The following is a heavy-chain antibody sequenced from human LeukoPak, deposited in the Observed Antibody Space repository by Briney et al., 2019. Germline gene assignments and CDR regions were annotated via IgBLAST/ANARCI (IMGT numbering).Heavy chain of an antibody. CDR3: ARQSTIAAARIDP. Sequence: SETLSLTCAVYGGSFSGYYWGWIRQPPGRGLEWIANIYYSGSAYYSPSLKSRVTVSIDTSKNQFSLKLNSVTAADTAVYYCARQSTIAAARIDPWGQGTLVAVSS. V-gene: IGHV4-34*01. CDR2: IYYSGSA. D-gene: IGHD6-25*01. J-gene: IGHJ5*02. CDR1: GGSFSGYY.